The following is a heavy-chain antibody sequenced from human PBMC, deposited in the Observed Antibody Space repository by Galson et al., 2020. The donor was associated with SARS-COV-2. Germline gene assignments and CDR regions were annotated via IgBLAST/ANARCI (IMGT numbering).Heavy chain of an antibody. J-gene: IGHJ4*01. CDR2: INPNNGVT. CDR3: ARGGSGSYYGYFDN. CDR1: GYTFTGHY. V-gene: IGHV1-2*02. Sequence: ASVKVSCKASGYTFTGHYMNWVRQAPGHGLEWIGWINPNNGVTNYAQDFQGRVTMTRDMSLSTVYMDLNSLRGDDTAIYYCARGGSGSYYGYFDNWGQGTLVTVSS. D-gene: IGHD1-26*01.